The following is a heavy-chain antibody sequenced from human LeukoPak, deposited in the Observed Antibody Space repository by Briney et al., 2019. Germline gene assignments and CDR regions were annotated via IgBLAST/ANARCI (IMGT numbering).Heavy chain of an antibody. CDR2: IYYSGST. Sequence: PSETLSLTCTVSGGSISSTSYYWGWIRQPPGKGLEWIGSIYYSGSTYYNPSPKSRVTISVDTSKNQFSLKLSSVTAADTAVYFCARSESEGLGVAIIGGWFDPWGQGTLVTVSS. V-gene: IGHV4-39*01. D-gene: IGHD3-3*01. CDR3: ARSESEGLGVAIIGGWFDP. CDR1: GGSISSTSYY. J-gene: IGHJ5*02.